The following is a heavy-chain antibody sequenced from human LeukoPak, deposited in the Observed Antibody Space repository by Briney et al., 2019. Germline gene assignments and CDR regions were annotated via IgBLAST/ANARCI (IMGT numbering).Heavy chain of an antibody. CDR3: AREGVIAAAVSFDY. CDR2: TYYRSQWYN. CDR1: GESVSSNSAA. D-gene: IGHD6-13*01. J-gene: IGHJ4*02. Sequence: SQTLSLTCALSGESVSSNSAAWNWIRQSPSRGLEWVGRTYYRSQWYNDYAVSVKSRITINPDTSKNQFSLQLNSVTPEDTAVYYCAREGVIAAAVSFDYWGQGTLVTVSS. V-gene: IGHV6-1*01.